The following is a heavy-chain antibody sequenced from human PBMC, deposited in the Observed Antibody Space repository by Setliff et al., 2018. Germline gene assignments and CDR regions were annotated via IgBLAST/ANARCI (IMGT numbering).Heavy chain of an antibody. D-gene: IGHD4-17*01. V-gene: IGHV7-4-1*02. CDR3: ARADHLVTTTFDY. CDR1: GYSLSNYV. Sequence: ASVKVSCKASGYSLSNYVMNWVRQAPGQGLEWMGWINTKTGYPSYAQGYTGRFAFSLDTSDSTTYLDISTLKAEDTATYFCARADHLVTTTFDYWGQGTLVTVSS. J-gene: IGHJ4*01. CDR2: INTKTGYP.